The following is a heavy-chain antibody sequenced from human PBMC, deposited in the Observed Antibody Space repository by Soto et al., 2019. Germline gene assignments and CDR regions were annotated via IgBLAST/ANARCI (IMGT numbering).Heavy chain of an antibody. CDR3: VKVLFKVRTGDPEGAFDI. Sequence: GGSLRLSCSASGFTFSSYAMHWVRQAPGKGLEYVSAISSNGGSTYYADSVKGRFTITRDNSKNTLYLQMSSLRAEDTAVYYCVKVLFKVRTGDPEGAFDIWGQGTMVTVSS. CDR2: ISSNGGST. D-gene: IGHD7-27*01. V-gene: IGHV3-64D*09. J-gene: IGHJ3*02. CDR1: GFTFSSYA.